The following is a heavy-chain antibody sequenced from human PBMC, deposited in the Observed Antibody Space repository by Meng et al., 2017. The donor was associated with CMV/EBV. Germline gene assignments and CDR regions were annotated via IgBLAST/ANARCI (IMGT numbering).Heavy chain of an antibody. J-gene: IGHJ3*02. CDR3: ARAFIPHGSGSGDAFDI. Sequence: GESLKISCAASGFTFSSYAMHWVRQAPGKGLEWVAVISYDGSNKYYADSVKGRFTISRDNSKNTLYLQMNSLRAEDTAVYYCARAFIPHGSGSGDAFDIWGQGTMVTVSS. CDR2: ISYDGSNK. D-gene: IGHD3-10*01. V-gene: IGHV3-30*04. CDR1: GFTFSSYA.